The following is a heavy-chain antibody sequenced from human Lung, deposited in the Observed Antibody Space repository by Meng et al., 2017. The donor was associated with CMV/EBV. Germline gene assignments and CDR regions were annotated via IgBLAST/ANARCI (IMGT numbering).Heavy chain of an antibody. CDR2: TIPIFGSA. J-gene: IGHJ6*02. CDR1: GGTFSSYG. CDR3: ARGSYGGNPDYFYFYVMDV. D-gene: IGHD4-23*01. V-gene: IGHV1-69*05. Sequence: SVXVSCKASGGTFSSYGFTWVRQAPGQGLEWIGGTIPIFGSANYAQSFQGRVTISTDESTSTAYMELSSLRSDDTAVYYCARGSYGGNPDYFYFYVMDVWGQGTTVTGSS.